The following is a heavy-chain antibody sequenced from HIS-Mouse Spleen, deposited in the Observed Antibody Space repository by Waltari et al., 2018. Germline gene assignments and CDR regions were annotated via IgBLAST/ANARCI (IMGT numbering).Heavy chain of an antibody. V-gene: IGHV3-7*01. CDR2: IKQDGSEK. CDR3: AREGDSGSYFDY. CDR1: GFSVSGYG. J-gene: IGHJ4*02. D-gene: IGHD1-26*01. Sequence: EVQLVESGGGLVQRGGSLRLSGAASGFSVSGYGMGWGRQAPGRGLEWVANIKQDGSEKYYVDSVKGRFTISRDNAKNSLYLQMNSLRAEDTAVYYCAREGDSGSYFDYWGQGTLVTVSS.